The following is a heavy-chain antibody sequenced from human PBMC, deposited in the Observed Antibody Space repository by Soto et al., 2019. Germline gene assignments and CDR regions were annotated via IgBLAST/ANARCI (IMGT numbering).Heavy chain of an antibody. CDR3: ARDHAFGGYDY. D-gene: IGHD5-12*01. CDR2: MSSDGNT. J-gene: IGHJ4*02. Sequence: VRQAPGKGLEWVSTMSSDGNTYYAESVKGRFTISRDSSKNTLWLQMNSLRVDDTAVYYCARDHAFGGYDYRGQGTLVTVSS. V-gene: IGHV3-53*01.